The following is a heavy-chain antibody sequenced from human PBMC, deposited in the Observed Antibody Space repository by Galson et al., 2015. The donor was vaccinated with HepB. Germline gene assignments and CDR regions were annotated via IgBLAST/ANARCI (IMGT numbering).Heavy chain of an antibody. J-gene: IGHJ4*02. CDR2: VSGNGGAT. Sequence: SLRLSCAASGFTFTHYAMTWVRQAPGKGLEWVSTVSGNGGATFYADSVKGRFTISRDNSKNTLHLQMNSLRAEDTAVYFCARGGGAKNFDYWGQGTLVTVSS. D-gene: IGHD3-16*01. V-gene: IGHV3-23*01. CDR3: ARGGGAKNFDY. CDR1: GFTFTHYA.